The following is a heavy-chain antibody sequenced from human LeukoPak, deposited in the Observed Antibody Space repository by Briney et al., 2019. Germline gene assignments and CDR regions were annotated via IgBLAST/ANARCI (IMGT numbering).Heavy chain of an antibody. V-gene: IGHV1-69*04. CDR1: GGTFSSYA. CDR3: AGGSSYPYSSSWDGFDY. J-gene: IGHJ4*02. CDR2: IIPILGIA. D-gene: IGHD6-13*01. Sequence: SVKVSCRASGGTFSSYAISWVRQAPGQGLEWMGRIIPILGIANYAQRFQGRVTITADKSTSTAYMELSSLRSEDTAVYYCAGGSSYPYSSSWDGFDYWGQGTLVTVSS.